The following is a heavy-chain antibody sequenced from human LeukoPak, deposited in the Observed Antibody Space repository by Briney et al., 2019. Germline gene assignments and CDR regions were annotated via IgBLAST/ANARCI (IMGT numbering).Heavy chain of an antibody. CDR2: MNPNSGGT. CDR3: ARDKLGLGELSLYDQ. J-gene: IGHJ5*02. V-gene: IGHV1-2*02. CDR1: GYALTGYY. D-gene: IGHD3-16*02. Sequence: ASVKVSCKASGYALTGYYMHWVRQAPGQGLEWMGWMNPNSGGTKYAQKFQGRVTMTRDTSISTAYMELSRLRSDDTAMYYCARDKLGLGELSLYDQWGQGTLVTVFS.